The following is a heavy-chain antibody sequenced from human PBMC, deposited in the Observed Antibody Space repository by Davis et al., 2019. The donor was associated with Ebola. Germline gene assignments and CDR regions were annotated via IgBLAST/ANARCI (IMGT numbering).Heavy chain of an antibody. Sequence: PGGSLRLSCAASGFTFSSYSMNWVRQAPGKGLEWVPSISSSSSYIYYADSVKGRFTISRDNAKNSMYLQMNSLRAEDTAVYYCARVAVVVVPASNWFDPWGQGTLVTVSS. J-gene: IGHJ5*02. CDR3: ARVAVVVVPASNWFDP. V-gene: IGHV3-21*01. D-gene: IGHD2-2*01. CDR2: ISSSSSYI. CDR1: GFTFSSYS.